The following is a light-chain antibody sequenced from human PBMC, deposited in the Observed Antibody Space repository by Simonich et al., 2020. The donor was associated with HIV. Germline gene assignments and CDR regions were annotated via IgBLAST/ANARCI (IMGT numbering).Light chain of an antibody. CDR1: KSVLYSSNNKNY. CDR2: WAS. V-gene: IGKV4-1*01. CDR3: QQYYRTPPT. J-gene: IGKJ1*01. Sequence: DIVMTQSPDSLAVSLGERATINCKSSKSVLYSSNNKNYLAWYQQKLGQPPKLLIYWASTRESGVPDRCSGSGSETDFTLTISSLQAEDVAVYYCQQYYRTPPTFGQGTKVEIK.